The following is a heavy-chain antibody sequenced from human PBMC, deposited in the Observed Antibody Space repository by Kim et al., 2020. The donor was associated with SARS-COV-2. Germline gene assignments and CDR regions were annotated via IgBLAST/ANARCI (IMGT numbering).Heavy chain of an antibody. V-gene: IGHV3-23*01. D-gene: IGHD3-10*01. CDR2: ISGSGGST. Sequence: GGSLRLSCAASGFTFSSYAMSWVRQATGKGLEWVSAISGSGGSTYYADSVKGRFTISRDNSKNTLYLQMNSLRAEDTAVYYCAKGVDYGSGSYYIDPYYYYGMDVWGQGTTVTVSS. J-gene: IGHJ6*02. CDR1: GFTFSSYA. CDR3: AKGVDYGSGSYYIDPYYYYGMDV.